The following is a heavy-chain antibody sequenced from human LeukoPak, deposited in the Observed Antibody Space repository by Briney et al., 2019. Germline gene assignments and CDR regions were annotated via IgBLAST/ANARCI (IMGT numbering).Heavy chain of an antibody. CDR3: ARPGYSSGWRGQVGY. D-gene: IGHD6-19*01. J-gene: IGHJ4*02. V-gene: IGHV3-21*01. CDR1: GFTFSSYS. CDR2: ISSSSSYI. Sequence: GGSLRLSCAASGFTFSSYSMNWVRQPRGKGRELVASISSSSSYIYYAASVKGRFTISRDNAKNSLYLQMNSLRAEDTAVYYCARPGYSSGWRGQVGYWGQGTLVTVSS.